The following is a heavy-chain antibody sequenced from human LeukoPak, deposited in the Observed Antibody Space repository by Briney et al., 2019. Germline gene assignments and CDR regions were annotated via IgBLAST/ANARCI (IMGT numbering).Heavy chain of an antibody. CDR3: ARGGGYASPIGY. CDR2: IYHSGST. D-gene: IGHD5-12*01. CDR1: GGSVSTYY. J-gene: IGHJ4*02. V-gene: IGHV4-59*02. Sequence: SETLSLTCTVSGGSVSTYYWSWIRQPPGKGLEWIGYIYHSGSTNYNPSLKSRVTISVDTSKNQFSLKLSSVTAADTAVCYCARGGGYASPIGYWGQGALVTVSS.